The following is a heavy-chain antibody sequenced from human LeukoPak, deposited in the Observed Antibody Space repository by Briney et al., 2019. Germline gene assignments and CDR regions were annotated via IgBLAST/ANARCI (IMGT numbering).Heavy chain of an antibody. CDR3: AREGGAVAGEIDY. CDR2: TYYRSKWYN. D-gene: IGHD6-19*01. Sequence: SQTLSLTCAISGDSVSSNSAAWNWIRQSASRGLEWLGRTYYRSKWYNDYAVSVKSRITINPDTSKNQFSLQLNSVTPEDTAVYYCAREGGAVAGEIDYWGQGTLVTVSS. J-gene: IGHJ4*02. CDR1: GDSVSSNSAA. V-gene: IGHV6-1*01.